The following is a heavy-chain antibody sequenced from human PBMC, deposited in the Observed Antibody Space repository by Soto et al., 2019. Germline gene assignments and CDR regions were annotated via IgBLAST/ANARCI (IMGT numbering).Heavy chain of an antibody. J-gene: IGHJ4*02. CDR2: VSYDESNK. Sequence: QVQLVESGGGLVQPGGSLRLSCAASGFSLSDYAMHWVRQAPGKGLEWVAAVSYDESNKYYTESVKGRFSISRDTSKNTLSLQMDTLRPDDTAVDYCAREGPLAYASGWDCVMLDQWGQGTLVTVS. V-gene: IGHV3-30-3*01. CDR1: GFSLSDYA. D-gene: IGHD6-19*01. CDR3: AREGPLAYASGWDCVMLDQ.